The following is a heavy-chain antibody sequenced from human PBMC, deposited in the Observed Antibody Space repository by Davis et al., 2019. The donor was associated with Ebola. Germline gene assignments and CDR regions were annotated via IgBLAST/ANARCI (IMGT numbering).Heavy chain of an antibody. V-gene: IGHV4-61*09. CDR3: ARGKARRRGMDV. J-gene: IGHJ6*02. CDR2: IYTSGST. Sequence: PSETLSLTCTVSGGSISSGSYYWSWIRQPAGKGLEWIGHIYTSGSTNYNPSLKSRVTISVDTSKNQFSLKLSSVTAADTAVYYCARGKARRRGMDVWGQGTTVTVSS. D-gene: IGHD6-6*01. CDR1: GGSISSGSYY.